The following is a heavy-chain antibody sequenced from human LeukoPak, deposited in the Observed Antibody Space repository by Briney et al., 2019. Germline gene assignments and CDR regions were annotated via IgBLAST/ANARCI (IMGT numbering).Heavy chain of an antibody. Sequence: GGSLRLSCAASGFTFSSYSMNWVRQAPGKGLEWVSSISSSSSYIYYADSVKGRFTISRDNAKNTLYLQMNSLRAEDTAVYYCARDTIVVVPAAMKWGYYYYYYGMDVWGQGTTVTVSS. CDR3: ARDTIVVVPAAMKWGYYYYYYGMDV. J-gene: IGHJ6*02. D-gene: IGHD2-2*01. V-gene: IGHV3-21*01. CDR2: ISSSSSYI. CDR1: GFTFSSYS.